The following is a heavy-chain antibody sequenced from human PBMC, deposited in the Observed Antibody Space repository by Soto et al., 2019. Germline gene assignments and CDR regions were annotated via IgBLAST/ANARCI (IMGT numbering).Heavy chain of an antibody. CDR3: AKDSGYGHYYYGMGV. CDR2: ISYDGSNK. D-gene: IGHD5-12*01. V-gene: IGHV3-30*18. J-gene: IGHJ6*02. Sequence: PGGSLRLSCAASGFTFSSYGMHWVRQAPGKGLEWVAVISYDGSNKYYADSVKGRFTISRDNSKNTLYLQMNSLRAEDTAVYYCAKDSGYGHYYYGMGVWGQGTTVTVSS. CDR1: GFTFSSYG.